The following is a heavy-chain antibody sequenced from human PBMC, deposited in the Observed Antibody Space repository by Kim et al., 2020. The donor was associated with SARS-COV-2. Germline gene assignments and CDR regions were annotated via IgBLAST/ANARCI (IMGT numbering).Heavy chain of an antibody. D-gene: IGHD2-15*01. CDR1: GGSISSYY. Sequence: SETLSLTCTVSGGSISSYYWSWIRQPPGKGLEWIGYIYYSGSTNYNPSLKSRVTISVDTSKNQFSLKLSSVTAADTAVYYYARAGYCSGGSCYSGHYYYYYGMDVWGQGTTVTVSS. J-gene: IGHJ6*02. V-gene: IGHV4-59*01. CDR2: IYYSGST. CDR3: ARAGYCSGGSCYSGHYYYYYGMDV.